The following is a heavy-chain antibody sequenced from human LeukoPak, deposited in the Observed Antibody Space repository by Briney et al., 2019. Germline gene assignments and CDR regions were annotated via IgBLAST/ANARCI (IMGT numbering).Heavy chain of an antibody. CDR3: ASHPPNSGYRH. V-gene: IGHV1-2*02. D-gene: IGHD3-22*01. CDR1: GYTFTGYY. CDR2: INPNSGGT. J-gene: IGHJ4*02. Sequence: ASVKVSCKASGYTFTGYYIHWVRQAPGQGLEWMGWINPNSGGTNYAQKFQGRVTLTRDTSISTVYMELSSLRSDDTAVYYCASHPPNSGYRHWGQGTLVTVSS.